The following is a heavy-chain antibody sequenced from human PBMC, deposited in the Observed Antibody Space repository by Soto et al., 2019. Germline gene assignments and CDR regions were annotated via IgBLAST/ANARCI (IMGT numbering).Heavy chain of an antibody. V-gene: IGHV1-18*01. CDR2: ISAYNGNT. CDR1: GHTFTSYG. D-gene: IGHD3-3*01. CDR3: ARDLQDYDFWSGYYHYYYGMDV. Sequence: ASVKVSCKASGHTFTSYGISWVRQAPGQGLEWMGWISAYNGNTNYAQKLQGRVTMTTDTSTSTAYMELRSLRSDDTAVYYCARDLQDYDFWSGYYHYYYGMDVWGQGTTVTVSS. J-gene: IGHJ6*02.